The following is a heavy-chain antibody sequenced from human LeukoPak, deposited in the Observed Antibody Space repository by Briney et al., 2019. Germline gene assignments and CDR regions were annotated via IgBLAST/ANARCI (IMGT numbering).Heavy chain of an antibody. D-gene: IGHD6-19*01. Sequence: ASVKVSCKASGYTFTSYDIHWVRQATGQGLEWMGWMNPNSGNTGYAQKFQGRVTMTRNTSISTAYMELSSLRSEDTAVYYCARALSSGLDYFDYWGQGTLVTVSS. J-gene: IGHJ4*02. V-gene: IGHV1-8*01. CDR1: GYTFTSYD. CDR2: MNPNSGNT. CDR3: ARALSSGLDYFDY.